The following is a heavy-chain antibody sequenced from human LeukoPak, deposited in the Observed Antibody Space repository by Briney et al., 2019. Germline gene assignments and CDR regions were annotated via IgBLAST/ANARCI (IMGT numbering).Heavy chain of an antibody. Sequence: GGSLRLSCAASGFSFSSYGMLWVRQAPGKGLEWVAVIWYDGSNKYYADSVKGRLTISRDNSKNTLYLQMNSLRAEDTAVYYCARAGNDYGDPDFDYWGQGTLVTVSS. CDR3: ARAGNDYGDPDFDY. CDR2: IWYDGSNK. D-gene: IGHD4-17*01. J-gene: IGHJ4*02. V-gene: IGHV3-33*01. CDR1: GFSFSSYG.